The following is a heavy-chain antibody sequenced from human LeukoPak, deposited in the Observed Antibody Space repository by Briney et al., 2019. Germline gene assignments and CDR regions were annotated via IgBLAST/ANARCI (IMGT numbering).Heavy chain of an antibody. CDR2: INPSGGST. Sequence: ASVKVSCKASGYTFTSYYMHWVRQAPGQGLEWMGIINPSGGSTSYAQKFQGRVTMTRDTSTSTVYMELSSLRSKDTAVYYCARCTTINYYDSSGYLYAFDIWGQGTMVTVSS. D-gene: IGHD3-22*01. J-gene: IGHJ3*02. V-gene: IGHV1-46*01. CDR1: GYTFTSYY. CDR3: ARCTTINYYDSSGYLYAFDI.